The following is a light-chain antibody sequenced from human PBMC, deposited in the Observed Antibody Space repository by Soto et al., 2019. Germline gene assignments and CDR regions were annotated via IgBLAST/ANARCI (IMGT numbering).Light chain of an antibody. Sequence: QSVLTQPPSVSAAPGQKVTISCSGSSSNIGNNYVSWYQQLTGTAPKLLIYDNNKRPSGIPDRFSGSKSGTSATLGITGLQTGDEADYYCGTWDSSLSAVVFGGWTKVTVL. CDR3: GTWDSSLSAVV. CDR2: DNN. CDR1: SSNIGNNY. V-gene: IGLV1-51*01. J-gene: IGLJ2*01.